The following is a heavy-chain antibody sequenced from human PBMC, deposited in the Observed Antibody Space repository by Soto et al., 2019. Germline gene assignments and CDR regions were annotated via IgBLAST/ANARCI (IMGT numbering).Heavy chain of an antibody. CDR3: ARAPFYYGSGAYFDY. CDR1: GGSISSYY. CDR2: IYYSGST. Sequence: SETLSLTCTVSGGSISSYYWSWIRQPPGKGLEWIGYIYYSGSTNYIPSLMSRVTISVDASKNQFSLKLSSATAADTAVYYCARAPFYYGSGAYFDYWGPGTLVTVSS. V-gene: IGHV4-59*01. J-gene: IGHJ4*02. D-gene: IGHD3-10*01.